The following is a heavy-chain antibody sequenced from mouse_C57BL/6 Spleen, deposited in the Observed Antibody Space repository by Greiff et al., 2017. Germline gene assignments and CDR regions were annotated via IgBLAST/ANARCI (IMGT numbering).Heavy chain of an antibody. CDR2: ISDGGSYT. CDR3: ARDQVDDGAFDY. J-gene: IGHJ2*01. D-gene: IGHD2-3*01. CDR1: GFTFSSYA. V-gene: IGHV5-4*01. Sequence: VQRVESGGGLVKPGGSLKLSCAASGFTFSSYAMSWVRQTPEKRLEWVATISDGGSYTYYPDNVKGRFTISRDNAKNNLYLQKSHLKSEDTAMYYCARDQVDDGAFDYWGQGTTLTVSS.